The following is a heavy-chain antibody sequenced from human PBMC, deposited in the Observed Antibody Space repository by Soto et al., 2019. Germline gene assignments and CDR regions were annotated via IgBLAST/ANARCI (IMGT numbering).Heavy chain of an antibody. CDR1: GFTFTDYW. V-gene: IGHV3-74*01. J-gene: IGHJ4*02. Sequence: EVHLVESGGGLVQAGGSLRLSCAASGFTFTDYWTHWARQAPGKGLVWVSRINSDGSRTSYADSVTGRFTISRDNAKNTLYLQMNSLRVEDTALYYCARETYRGFYFDYWGQGTLVTVSS. CDR3: ARETYRGFYFDY. D-gene: IGHD4-4*01. CDR2: INSDGSRT.